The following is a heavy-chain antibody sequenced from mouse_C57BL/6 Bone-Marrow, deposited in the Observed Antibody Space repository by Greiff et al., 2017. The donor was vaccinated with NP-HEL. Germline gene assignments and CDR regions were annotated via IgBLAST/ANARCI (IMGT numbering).Heavy chain of an antibody. D-gene: IGHD3-2*02. CDR3: ARSQLRLLAY. J-gene: IGHJ3*01. CDR1: GYTFTSYW. CDR2: IYPGSGST. V-gene: IGHV1-55*01. Sequence: QVQLKESGAELVKPGASVKMSCKASGYTFTSYWITWVKQRPGQGLEWIGDIYPGSGSTNYNEKFKSKATLTVDTSSSTAYMQLSSLTSEDSAVYYCARSQLRLLAYWGQGTLVTVSA.